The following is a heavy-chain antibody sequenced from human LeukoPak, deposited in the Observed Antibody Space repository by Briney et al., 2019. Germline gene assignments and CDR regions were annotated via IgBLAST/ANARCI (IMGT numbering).Heavy chain of an antibody. Sequence: GGSLRLSCAASGFTFSSYSMNWVRQAPGKGLEWVSSISSSSSYIYYADSVKGRFTISRDNAKKTLYLQMNSLRAEDTAVYYCARDGYCSDTSCYPDIWGQGTLVSVSS. D-gene: IGHD2-2*03. CDR3: ARDGYCSDTSCYPDI. J-gene: IGHJ3*02. V-gene: IGHV3-21*01. CDR2: ISSSSSYI. CDR1: GFTFSSYS.